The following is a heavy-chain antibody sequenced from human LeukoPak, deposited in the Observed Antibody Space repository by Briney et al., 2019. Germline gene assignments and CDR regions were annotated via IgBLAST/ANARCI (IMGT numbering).Heavy chain of an antibody. CDR2: ISGSGGST. Sequence: GGSLRLSCAASGFTFSSYSMNWVRQAPGKGLEWVSAISGSGGSTYYADSVKGRFTISRDNSKNTLYLQMNSLRAEDTAVYYCAKGTVLGFDYWGQGTLVTVSS. J-gene: IGHJ4*02. CDR3: AKGTVLGFDY. V-gene: IGHV3-23*01. CDR1: GFTFSSYS. D-gene: IGHD4-17*01.